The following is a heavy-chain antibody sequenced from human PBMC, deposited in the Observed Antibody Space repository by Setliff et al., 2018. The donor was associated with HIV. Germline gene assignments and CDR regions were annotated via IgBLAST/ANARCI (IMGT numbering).Heavy chain of an antibody. CDR1: GYTFTGYD. CDR2: ISPNSGDT. J-gene: IGHJ5*02. V-gene: IGHV1-2*06. Sequence: GASVKVSCKASGYTFTGYDIHWVRQAPGQGLEWMGRISPNSGDTNYAQKFQGRVAMTRDTSISTAYMDLTRLRSDDTAVYYCAREDHYDRFLDHRGQGALVTVSS. CDR3: AREDHYDRFLDH. D-gene: IGHD3-22*01.